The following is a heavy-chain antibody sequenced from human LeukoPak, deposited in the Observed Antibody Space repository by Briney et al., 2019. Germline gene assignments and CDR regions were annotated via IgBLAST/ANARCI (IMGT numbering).Heavy chain of an antibody. J-gene: IGHJ4*02. CDR3: ARASGYYTIGFDY. CDR2: INHSGST. CDR1: GGSFSGYY. D-gene: IGHD3-3*01. V-gene: IGHV4-34*01. Sequence: PSGTLSLTCAVYGGSFSGYYWSWIRQPPGKGLEWIGEINHSGSTNYNPSLKSRVTISVDTPKNQFPLKLSSVTAADTAVYYCARASGYYTIGFDYWGQGTLVTVSS.